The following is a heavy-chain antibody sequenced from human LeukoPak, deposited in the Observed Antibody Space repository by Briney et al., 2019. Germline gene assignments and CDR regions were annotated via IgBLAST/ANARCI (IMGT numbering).Heavy chain of an antibody. CDR3: ARQTGVKAYNFDY. CDR2: INHSGST. CDR1: GGSFSGYY. V-gene: IGHV4-34*01. J-gene: IGHJ4*02. D-gene: IGHD2-21*01. Sequence: SETPSLTCAVYGGSFSGYYWSWIRQPPGKGLEWIGEINHSGSTNYNPSLKSRVTISVDTSKNQFSLKLSSVTAADTAVYYCARQTGVKAYNFDYWGQGTLVTVSS.